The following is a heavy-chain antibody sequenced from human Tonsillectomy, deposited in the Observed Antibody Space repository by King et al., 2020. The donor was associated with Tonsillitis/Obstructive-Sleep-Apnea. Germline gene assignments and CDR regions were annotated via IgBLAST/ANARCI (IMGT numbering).Heavy chain of an antibody. CDR2: IYYSGST. Sequence: QLQESGPGLVKPSETLSLTCTVSGGSISSYYWNWIRQPPGKGLAWIGYIYYSGSTNYNPSLKSRVTISVDTSKNQLSLKLSSVTAADTAVYYCAREALDAFDIWGQGTMVTVSP. CDR1: GGSISSYY. V-gene: IGHV4-59*01. J-gene: IGHJ3*02. CDR3: AREALDAFDI.